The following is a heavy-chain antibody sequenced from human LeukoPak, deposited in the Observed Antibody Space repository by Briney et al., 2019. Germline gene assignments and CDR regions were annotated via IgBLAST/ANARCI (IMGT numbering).Heavy chain of an antibody. D-gene: IGHD1-26*01. CDR1: GFTFSSYE. V-gene: IGHV3-48*03. J-gene: IGHJ3*02. CDR3: AKDMGWELLGGTAFDI. CDR2: ISSSGSTI. Sequence: GGSLRLSCAASGFTFSSYEMNWVRQAPGKGLEWVSYISSSGSTIYYADSVKGRFTISRDNAKNSLYLQMNSLRAEDMALYYCAKDMGWELLGGTAFDIWGQGTMVTVSS.